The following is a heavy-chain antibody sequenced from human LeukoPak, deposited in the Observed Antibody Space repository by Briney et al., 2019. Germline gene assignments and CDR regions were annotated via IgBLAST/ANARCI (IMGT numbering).Heavy chain of an antibody. D-gene: IGHD2-2*01. CDR1: GFTFSSYS. V-gene: IGHV3-48*01. CDR3: ARDPGPAASAPYYYYYMDV. J-gene: IGHJ6*03. Sequence: GGSLRLSCAASGFTFSSYSMNWVRQAPGKGLEWVSYISSSSSTIYYADSVKGRFTISRDNAKNSLYLQMNSLRAEDTAVYYCARDPGPAASAPYYYYYMDVWGKGTTVTVS. CDR2: ISSSSSTI.